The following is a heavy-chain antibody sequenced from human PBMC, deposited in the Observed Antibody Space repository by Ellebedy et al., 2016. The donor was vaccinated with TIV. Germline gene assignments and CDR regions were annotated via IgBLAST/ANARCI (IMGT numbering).Heavy chain of an antibody. Sequence: GGSLRLSXAASGFTFSTYWMSWVRQAPGKGLEWVATIKQDGSEKYFVDSVKGRFTISRDNAKNSLCLQMNSLRAEDTAVYYCARGYYDSSGYEHFDYWGQGTLVTVSS. D-gene: IGHD3-22*01. CDR3: ARGYYDSSGYEHFDY. CDR2: IKQDGSEK. CDR1: GFTFSTYW. V-gene: IGHV3-7*01. J-gene: IGHJ4*02.